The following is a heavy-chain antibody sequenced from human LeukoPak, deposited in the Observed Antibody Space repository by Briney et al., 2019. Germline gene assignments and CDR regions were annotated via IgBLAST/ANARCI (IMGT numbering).Heavy chain of an antibody. V-gene: IGHV3-30*02. CDR2: IRYDASNK. D-gene: IGHD6-13*01. Sequence: GGSLRLSCAASGFTFSDYGMHWVRQAPGKGPEWVAFIRYDASNKYYGDSVKGRFTVSRDNVKNTLYLQMNSLRTEDTAVYYCAKDFSSSSLGSWYFDLWGRGALVTVYS. CDR1: GFTFSDYG. J-gene: IGHJ2*01. CDR3: AKDFSSSSLGSWYFDL.